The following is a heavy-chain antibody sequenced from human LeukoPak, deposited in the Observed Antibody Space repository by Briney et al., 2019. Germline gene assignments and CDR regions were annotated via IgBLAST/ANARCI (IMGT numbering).Heavy chain of an antibody. CDR2: IIVSGGST. J-gene: IGHJ4*02. CDR3: AKSPTFGYCTNGACSDLRYFDY. V-gene: IGHV3-23*01. CDR1: VFTFNIYA. D-gene: IGHD2-8*01. Sequence: GGSLRLSCAASVFTFNIYAMSWVRQAPGKGLEWLSPIIVSGGSTFYADSVKGRFTISRDNSKNTLYLQMNRLRDEDTAVSYCAKSPTFGYCTNGACSDLRYFDYWGRGTLVTVSS.